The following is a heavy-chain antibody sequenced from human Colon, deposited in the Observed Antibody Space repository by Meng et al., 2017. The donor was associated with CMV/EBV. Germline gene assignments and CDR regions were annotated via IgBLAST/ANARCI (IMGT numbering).Heavy chain of an antibody. CDR1: GYTFTDYY. D-gene: IGHD3-16*01. J-gene: IGHJ5*02. CDR2: INPNSGST. CDR3: ARSRKLRP. Sequence: ASVTVSCKASGYTFTDYYVHWVRQAPGQGLEWMAWINPNSGSTNYAQKFQGRVTMTRDTSISTAYMELNRLRFDDTAVYYCARSRKLRPWGQGTLVTVSS. V-gene: IGHV1-2*02.